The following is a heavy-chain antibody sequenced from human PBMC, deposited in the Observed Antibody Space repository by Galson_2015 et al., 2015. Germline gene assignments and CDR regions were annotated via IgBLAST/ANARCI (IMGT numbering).Heavy chain of an antibody. J-gene: IGHJ4*02. V-gene: IGHV3-33*08. CDR3: ARDSNVRYKYDSKFRGGYFDY. CDR1: GFTFGSYD. CDR2: IGYGEGFK. Sequence: SLRLSGAASGFTFGSYDMDWVRQAPGRGLVWVEVIGYGEGFKYSADSVKGRSPISHDNPENRVYRQMISLRAEDTAVYYCARDSNVRYKYDSKFRGGYFDYWGQGTLVTVSS. D-gene: IGHD3-22*01.